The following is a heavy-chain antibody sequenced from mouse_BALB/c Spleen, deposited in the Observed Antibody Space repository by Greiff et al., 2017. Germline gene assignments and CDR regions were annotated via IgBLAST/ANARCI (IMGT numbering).Heavy chain of an antibody. D-gene: IGHD2-1*01. Sequence: EVKLMESGAELVKPGASVKLSCTASGFNIKDTYMHWVKQRPEQGLEWIGRIDPANGNTKYDPKFQGKATITADTSSNTAYLQLSSLTSEDTAVYYCAREGKRAMDYWGQGTSVTVSS. CDR2: IDPANGNT. V-gene: IGHV14-3*02. J-gene: IGHJ4*01. CDR3: AREGKRAMDY. CDR1: GFNIKDTY.